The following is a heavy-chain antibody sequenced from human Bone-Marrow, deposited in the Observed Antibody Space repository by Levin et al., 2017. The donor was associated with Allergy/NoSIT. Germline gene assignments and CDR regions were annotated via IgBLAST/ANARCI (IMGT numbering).Heavy chain of an antibody. CDR2: ISGDGITR. J-gene: IGHJ4*02. CDR1: GFTFSSYW. Sequence: GGSLRLSCAVSGFTFSSYWMHWVRQVPGQGLVWVSRISGDGITRDYADSVKGRFTISRDNAKNTLYLQMNSLRAEDTAVYYCARVLYTWNDVIDYWGQGTLVTVSS. CDR3: ARVLYTWNDVIDY. D-gene: IGHD1-20*01. V-gene: IGHV3-74*01.